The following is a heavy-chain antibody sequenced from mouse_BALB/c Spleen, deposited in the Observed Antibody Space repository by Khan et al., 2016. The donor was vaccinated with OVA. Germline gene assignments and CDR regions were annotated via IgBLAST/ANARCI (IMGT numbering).Heavy chain of an antibody. J-gene: IGHJ4*01. Sequence: QVQLKESGPGLVAPSQSLSITCTVSGFSLTDYAVSWIRQSPGKGLEWLGVIWVSGSKYYNSVLKPRLSISKDNFKSQVFLMMNSLQADDTAMYYCARDPPYYSMDYWGQGTSVTVSS. CDR3: ARDPPYYSMDY. CDR1: GFSLTDYA. CDR2: IWVSGSK. V-gene: IGHV2-6-5*01.